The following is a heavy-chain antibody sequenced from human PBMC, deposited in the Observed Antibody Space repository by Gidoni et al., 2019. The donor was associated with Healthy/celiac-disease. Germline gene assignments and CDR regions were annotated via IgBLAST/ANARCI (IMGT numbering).Heavy chain of an antibody. V-gene: IGHV5-10-1*01. J-gene: IGHJ3*02. CDR3: ARLQLYYYDSREAFDI. D-gene: IGHD3-22*01. Sequence: EVQLVQSGAEVKKPGESLRISCKGAGYSLTSYWISWVRQLPGKGLEWMGRIDPSDSYTNYSPSFQGHVTISADKSISTAYLQWSSLKASDTAMYYCARLQLYYYDSREAFDIWGQGTMVTVSS. CDR2: IDPSDSYT. CDR1: GYSLTSYW.